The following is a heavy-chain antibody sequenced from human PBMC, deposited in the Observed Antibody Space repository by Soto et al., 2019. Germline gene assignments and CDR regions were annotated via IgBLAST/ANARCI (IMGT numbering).Heavy chain of an antibody. D-gene: IGHD5-12*01. Sequence: PGGSLRLSCAASGFTFSSYSMNWVRQAPGKGLELVFIISISFFIDYADSVKGRFTISRDNAKSSLYLQMNSLRAEDTAVYYCARDSREYNAYDYNWGQGTLVTVSS. CDR3: ARDSREYNAYDYN. V-gene: IGHV3-21*01. CDR2: IISISFFI. CDR1: GFTFSSYS. J-gene: IGHJ4*02.